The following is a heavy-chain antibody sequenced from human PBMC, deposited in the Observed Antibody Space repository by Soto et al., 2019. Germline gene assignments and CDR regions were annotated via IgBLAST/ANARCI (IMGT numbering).Heavy chain of an antibody. J-gene: IGHJ6*02. CDR1: GGTFSSYA. V-gene: IGHV1-69*13. D-gene: IGHD2-21*02. Sequence: SVKVSCKAFGGTFSSYAICWVRQAPGQGLEWMGGIIPMFDSTNYAQKFQGRVTITADESTSTAFMELSSLRSEDTAVYYCARRVVVTSVRDIAYYYYGLDVWGQGTTVTVSS. CDR3: ARRVVVTSVRDIAYYYYGLDV. CDR2: IIPMFDST.